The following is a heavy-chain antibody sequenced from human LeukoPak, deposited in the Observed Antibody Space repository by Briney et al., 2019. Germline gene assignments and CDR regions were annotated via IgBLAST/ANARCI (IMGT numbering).Heavy chain of an antibody. Sequence: GGSLRLSCAASGFTFSSYSMNWVRQAPGKGREWVSSISSSSSYIYYADSVKGRFTISRDNAKNSLYLQMNSLRAEDTAVYYCARDQGYCSSTSCYTGDAFDIWGQGTMVTVSS. D-gene: IGHD2-2*02. CDR3: ARDQGYCSSTSCYTGDAFDI. V-gene: IGHV3-21*01. J-gene: IGHJ3*02. CDR2: ISSSSSYI. CDR1: GFTFSSYS.